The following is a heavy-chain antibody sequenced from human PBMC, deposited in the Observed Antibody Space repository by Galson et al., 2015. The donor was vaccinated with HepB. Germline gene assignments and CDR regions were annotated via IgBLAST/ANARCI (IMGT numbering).Heavy chain of an antibody. J-gene: IGHJ4*02. Sequence: SLRLSCAASGVTFSRYGMHWVRQAPGKGLEWVAFIRYDGSDKYFGDSVRGRFTIFRDNSKNTLYLQMNSLRPEDTAMYYCAKASVRWSGPEFYFDFWGQGTLVNVSS. CDR3: AKASVRWSGPEFYFDF. V-gene: IGHV3-30*02. D-gene: IGHD6-25*01. CDR2: IRYDGSDK. CDR1: GVTFSRYG.